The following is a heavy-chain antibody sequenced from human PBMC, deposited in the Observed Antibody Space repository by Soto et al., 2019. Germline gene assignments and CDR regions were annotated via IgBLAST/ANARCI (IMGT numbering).Heavy chain of an antibody. CDR1: GGSISSGGYY. CDR2: IYYSGST. D-gene: IGHD5-12*01. J-gene: IGHJ4*02. Sequence: QVQLQESGPGLVKPSQTLSLTCTVSGGSISSGGYYWSWIRQHPGKGLEWIGYIYYSGSTYYNPSFKSRVTIAVDTSKNQFSLKLSSVTAADTAVYYCARHDLIVANFDYWVQGTLVTVSS. CDR3: ARHDLIVANFDY. V-gene: IGHV4-31*03.